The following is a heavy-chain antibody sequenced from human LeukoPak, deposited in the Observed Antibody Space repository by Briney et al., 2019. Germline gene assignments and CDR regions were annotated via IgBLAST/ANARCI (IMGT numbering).Heavy chain of an antibody. Sequence: GGSLRLSCSASGFTFSDYAIHWVRQVPGKGLEYVSAIGSDGRSTYYADSVKGRFTISRDNSKNTLYLQMSSLRAEDTAVYYCVKDGGGYNYGTLDYWGQGTQVTVSS. V-gene: IGHV3-64D*06. J-gene: IGHJ4*02. D-gene: IGHD5-18*01. CDR3: VKDGGGYNYGTLDY. CDR1: GFTFSDYA. CDR2: IGSDGRST.